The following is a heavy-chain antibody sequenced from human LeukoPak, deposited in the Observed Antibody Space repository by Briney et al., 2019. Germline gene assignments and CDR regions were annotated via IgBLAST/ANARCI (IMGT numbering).Heavy chain of an antibody. CDR1: GLTFSSYW. V-gene: IGHV3-30*18. Sequence: PGGFLRLSCAASGLTFSSYWMHWVRKAPCKGREWVAVISNDGSNKHYGDFVKGRFTISRDNFKNTLYLQMDSLRGEDTAVYYCAKDPYRVIVATGNYLDPWGQGTLVTVSS. CDR3: AKDPYRVIVATGNYLDP. J-gene: IGHJ5*02. CDR2: ISNDGSNK. D-gene: IGHD4-11*01.